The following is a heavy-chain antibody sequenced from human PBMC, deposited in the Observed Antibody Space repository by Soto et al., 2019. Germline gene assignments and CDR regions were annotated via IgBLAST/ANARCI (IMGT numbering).Heavy chain of an antibody. D-gene: IGHD5-12*01. J-gene: IGHJ3*02. V-gene: IGHV1-69*02. CDR2: IIPILGIA. CDR3: ARVTPGYSGYETGAFDI. Sequence: QVQLMQSGAEVKKPGSSVKVSCKASGGTLSSYTISWVRQAPGQGLEWMGRIIPILGIANYAQKFQGRVTITADKSTSTAYMELSSLSSEDTAVYYCARVTPGYSGYETGAFDIWGQGTMVTVSS. CDR1: GGTLSSYT.